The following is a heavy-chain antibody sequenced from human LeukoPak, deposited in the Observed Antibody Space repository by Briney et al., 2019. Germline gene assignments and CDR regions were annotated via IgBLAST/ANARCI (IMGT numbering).Heavy chain of an antibody. Sequence: GRSLRLSCAPSGVTFSSYAMSSGRQAPGKGLGWVSAISGSGGSTYYADSVKGRFTISRDNSKSTLYLQMNSLRAEDTAVYFRAKTAYDILTGYYVWGQGTLVTVSS. CDR2: ISGSGGST. CDR1: GVTFSSYA. D-gene: IGHD3-9*01. CDR3: AKTAYDILTGYYV. J-gene: IGHJ4*02. V-gene: IGHV3-23*01.